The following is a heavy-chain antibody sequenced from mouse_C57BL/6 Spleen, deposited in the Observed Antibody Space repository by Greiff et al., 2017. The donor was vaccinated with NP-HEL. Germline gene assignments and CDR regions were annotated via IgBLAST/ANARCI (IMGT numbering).Heavy chain of an antibody. CDR3: ARDPDYYGSSYVSWFAY. V-gene: IGHV5-4*01. CDR1: GFTFSSYA. CDR2: ISDGGSYT. Sequence: DVMLVESGGGLVKPGGSLKLSCAASGFTFSSYAMSWVRQTPEKRLEWVATISDGGSYTYYPDNVKGRFTISRDNAKNNLYLQMSHLKSEDTAMYYCARDPDYYGSSYVSWFAYWGQGTLVTVSA. D-gene: IGHD1-1*01. J-gene: IGHJ3*01.